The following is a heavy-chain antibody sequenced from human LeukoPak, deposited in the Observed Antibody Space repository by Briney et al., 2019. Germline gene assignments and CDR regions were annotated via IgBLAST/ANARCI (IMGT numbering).Heavy chain of an antibody. Sequence: HPGGSLRLSCAASGFTFSSFEMNWVRQAPGRGLEWISHISHTGDIKYADSVKGRFTISRDNAKNSQYLQMTSLRAEDTAVYYCARPQIVATIHAAFDIWGQGTMVTVSS. J-gene: IGHJ3*02. CDR2: ISHTGDI. D-gene: IGHD5-12*01. V-gene: IGHV3-48*03. CDR1: GFTFSSFE. CDR3: ARPQIVATIHAAFDI.